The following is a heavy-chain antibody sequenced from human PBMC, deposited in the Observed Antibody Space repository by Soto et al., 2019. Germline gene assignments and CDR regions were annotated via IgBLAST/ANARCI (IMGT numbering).Heavy chain of an antibody. V-gene: IGHV1-2*04. Sequence: ASVKVSCKASGYTFTGYYMHWVRQAPGQGLEWMGWINPNSGGTNYAQKFQGWVTMTRDTSISTAYMELSRLRSDDTAVYYCARDRGAGIAVAGTGNWFDPWGQGTLVTVSS. J-gene: IGHJ5*02. CDR1: GYTFTGYY. CDR2: INPNSGGT. CDR3: ARDRGAGIAVAGTGNWFDP. D-gene: IGHD6-19*01.